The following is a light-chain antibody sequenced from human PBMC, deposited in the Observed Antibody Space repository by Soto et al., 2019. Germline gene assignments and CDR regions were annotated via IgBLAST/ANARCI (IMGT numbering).Light chain of an antibody. CDR1: QDITNY. CDR2: EAS. CDR3: QQYEKPPYT. V-gene: IGKV1-33*01. J-gene: IGKJ2*01. Sequence: DIQMTQSPSSLSASVGDRVNITCQASQDITNYLNWFQQKLGKAPKVLISEASFFQTGVPSRFSGSQSGTDFTFSISSLQPEDIATYYCQQYEKPPYTFGQGTKVEIK.